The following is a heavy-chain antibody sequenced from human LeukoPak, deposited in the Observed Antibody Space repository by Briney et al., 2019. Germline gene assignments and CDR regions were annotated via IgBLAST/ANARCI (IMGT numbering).Heavy chain of an antibody. CDR2: ISGSGRSGT. D-gene: IGHD4-23*01. CDR1: GFTFSTHA. CDR3: AKAPGGGNWN. V-gene: IGHV3-23*01. J-gene: IGHJ4*02. Sequence: GGSLRLSCVASGFTFSTHAMTWVRQAPGKGLEWVSVISGSGRSGTNYADSVKGRFTISRDNSKNTLYLQMNSLRVEDTAIYYCAKAPGGGNWNWGQGTLVTVSS.